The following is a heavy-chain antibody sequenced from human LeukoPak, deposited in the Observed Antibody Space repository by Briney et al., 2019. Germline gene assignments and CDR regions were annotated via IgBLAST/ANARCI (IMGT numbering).Heavy chain of an antibody. CDR1: GFIFSNYG. D-gene: IGHD6-19*01. CDR3: AREASSSGPDY. Sequence: GGSLRLSCAASGFIFSNYGMHWVRQAPGKGLEWVANIKQDGSEKYYVDSVKGRFTISRDNAKNSLYLQMNSLRAEDTAVYYCAREASSSGPDYWGQGTLVTVSS. CDR2: IKQDGSEK. J-gene: IGHJ4*02. V-gene: IGHV3-7*01.